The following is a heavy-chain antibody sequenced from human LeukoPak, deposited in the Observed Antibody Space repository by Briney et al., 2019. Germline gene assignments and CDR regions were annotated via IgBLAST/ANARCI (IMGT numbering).Heavy chain of an antibody. CDR2: FYTSGST. CDR1: GGSISSYY. CDR3: ARYCSGSSCYSGRTFDP. D-gene: IGHD2-15*01. J-gene: IGHJ5*02. V-gene: IGHV4-4*09. Sequence: PSETLSLTCTVSGGSISSYYWSWIRQPPGKGLEWIAYFYTSGSTNFNTSLKSRVTISVDTSKNQFSLKLNSVTAADTAVYYCARYCSGSSCYSGRTFDPWGQGTLVTVSS.